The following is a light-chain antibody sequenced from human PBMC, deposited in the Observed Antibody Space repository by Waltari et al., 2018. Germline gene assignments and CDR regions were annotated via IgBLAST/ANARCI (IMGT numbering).Light chain of an antibody. CDR3: QQYYSTPLT. CDR1: QSVLYSSNNKNY. V-gene: IGKV4-1*01. CDR2: WAX. Sequence: DIVMTQSPDSLAVSLGERATINCKSSQSVLYSSNNKNYLAWYQQKPAQPPKPLLYWAXXRXSGVPXXFSGSGSGTDFTXXISXLQAEDVAVYYCQQYYSTPLTFGQGTKLEIK. J-gene: IGKJ2*01.